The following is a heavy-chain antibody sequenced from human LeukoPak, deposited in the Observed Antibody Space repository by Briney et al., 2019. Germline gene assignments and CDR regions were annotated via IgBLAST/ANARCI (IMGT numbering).Heavy chain of an antibody. CDR1: GGSFSGYY. CDR3: ARAFGGH. D-gene: IGHD3-10*01. J-gene: IGHJ4*02. V-gene: IGHV4-34*01. Sequence: ASETLSLTCAVYGGSFSGYYWSWIRQPPGKGLEWIGEINHSGSTNYNPSLKSRVTISVDTSKNQFSLKLSSVTAADTAVYYCARAFGGHWGQGTLVTVSS. CDR2: INHSGST.